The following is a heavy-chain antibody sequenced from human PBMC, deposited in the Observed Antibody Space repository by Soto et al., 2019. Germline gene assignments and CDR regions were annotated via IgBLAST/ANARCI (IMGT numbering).Heavy chain of an antibody. CDR3: AREWRYCSGGTCYGNGGVDV. CDR1: GFPFSHYA. J-gene: IGHJ6*02. Sequence: QVQLVESGGGVVQAGMSLRLSCATSGFPFSHYAMHWVRQSPGKGLEWVAVIWYDGSNEHYVDSVKGRFIISRDNVNNRLQLQLNNLRAEDTAIYYCAREWRYCSGGTCYGNGGVDVWGRGTTVTVSS. V-gene: IGHV3-33*01. CDR2: IWYDGSNE. D-gene: IGHD2-15*01.